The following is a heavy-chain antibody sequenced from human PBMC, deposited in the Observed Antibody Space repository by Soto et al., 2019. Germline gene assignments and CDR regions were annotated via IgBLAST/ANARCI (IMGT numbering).Heavy chain of an antibody. Sequence: SETLSLTCAVSGGYISSGGYSWSWIRQPPGKGLEWIGYIYHSGSTYYNPSLKSRVTISVDRSKNQFSLKLSSVTAADTAVYYCARGPPFHWGQGTLVTVS. CDR2: IYHSGST. CDR3: ARGPPFH. D-gene: IGHD3-16*01. J-gene: IGHJ4*02. V-gene: IGHV4-30-2*01. CDR1: GGYISSGGYS.